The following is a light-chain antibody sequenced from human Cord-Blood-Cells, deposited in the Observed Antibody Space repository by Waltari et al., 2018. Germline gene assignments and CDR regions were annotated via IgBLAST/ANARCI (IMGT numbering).Light chain of an antibody. CDR1: QSISSW. V-gene: IGKV1-5*03. Sequence: DIQTTQSPSTLSASVGDRVPITCRASQSISSWLAWYQQKPGKAPKLLIYKASSLESGVPSRFSGSGSGTEFTLTISSLQPDDFATYYCQQYNSYSTFGQGTKVEIK. CDR2: KAS. CDR3: QQYNSYST. J-gene: IGKJ1*01.